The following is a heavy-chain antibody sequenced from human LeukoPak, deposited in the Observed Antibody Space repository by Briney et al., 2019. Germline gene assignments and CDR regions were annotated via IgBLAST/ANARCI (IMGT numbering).Heavy chain of an antibody. D-gene: IGHD2-2*01. CDR3: ARAVVVVPAAISAWFDP. CDR2: INHSGST. Sequence: PSETLSLTCAVYGGSFSGYYWSWIRQPPGKGLEWIGEINHSGSTNYNPSLKSRVTISVDTSKNQFSLKLSSVTAADTAVYYCARAVVVVPAAISAWFDPWGQGTLVTVSS. V-gene: IGHV4-34*01. J-gene: IGHJ5*02. CDR1: GGSFSGYY.